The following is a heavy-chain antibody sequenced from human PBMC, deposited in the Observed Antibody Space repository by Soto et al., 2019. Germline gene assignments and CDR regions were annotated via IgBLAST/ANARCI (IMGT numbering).Heavy chain of an antibody. CDR3: ATLTTPVAQDPPGAFDI. D-gene: IGHD6-19*01. Sequence: GGSLRLSCAASGFTFSDYYMSWIRQAPGKGLEWVSYISSSSSYTNYADSVKGRFTISRDNAKNSLYLQMNSLRAEDTAVYYCATLTTPVAQDPPGAFDIWGQGTMVTVSS. V-gene: IGHV3-11*06. CDR1: GFTFSDYY. J-gene: IGHJ3*02. CDR2: ISSSSSYT.